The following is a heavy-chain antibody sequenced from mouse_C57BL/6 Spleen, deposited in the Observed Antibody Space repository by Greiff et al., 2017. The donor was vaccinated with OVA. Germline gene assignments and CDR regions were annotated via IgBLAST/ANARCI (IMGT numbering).Heavy chain of an antibody. CDR1: GFTFSDYG. V-gene: IGHV5-17*01. Sequence: EVKLVESGGGLVKPGGSLKLSCAASGFTFSDYGMHWVRQAPEKGLEWVAYISSGSSTIYYADTVKGRFTISRDNAKNTLFLQMTSLRSEDTAMYYCAREETGCYAMDYWGQGTSVTVSS. CDR2: ISSGSSTI. CDR3: AREETGCYAMDY. J-gene: IGHJ4*01. D-gene: IGHD4-1*01.